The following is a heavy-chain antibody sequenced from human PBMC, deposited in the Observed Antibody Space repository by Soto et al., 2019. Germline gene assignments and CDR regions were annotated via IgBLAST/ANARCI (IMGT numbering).Heavy chain of an antibody. Sequence: SETLALTCTVSSGSVSSGSYYWSWIRQPPGKVLEWIGYIYYSGSTNYNPSLKSRVTMSVDTSMNQFSLQLSSVTAADTAVYYCARRGDDFPSDFWGEGALVTVSS. CDR3: ARRGDDFPSDF. D-gene: IGHD1-1*01. CDR2: IYYSGST. CDR1: SGSVSSGSYY. V-gene: IGHV4-61*01. J-gene: IGHJ4*02.